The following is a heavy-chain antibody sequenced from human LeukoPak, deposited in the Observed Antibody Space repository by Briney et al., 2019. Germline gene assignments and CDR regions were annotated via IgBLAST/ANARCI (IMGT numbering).Heavy chain of an antibody. CDR3: AKDVGKWESLHFFDH. CDR1: GFTLSTNA. D-gene: IGHD1-26*01. CDR2: ISGSGAST. V-gene: IGHV3-23*01. Sequence: GGSLRLSCLTSGFTLSTNAMSWVRQAPGKGLEWISGISGSGASTYYADSVKGRFTISRDDSRNTLYLQMNSLRGDDTAVYYCAKDVGKWESLHFFDHWGQGTLVTVSS. J-gene: IGHJ4*02.